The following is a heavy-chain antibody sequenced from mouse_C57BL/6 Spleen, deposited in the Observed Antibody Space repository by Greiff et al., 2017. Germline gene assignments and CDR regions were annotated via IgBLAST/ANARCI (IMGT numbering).Heavy chain of an antibody. Sequence: EVQLVESGGGLVQPGGSLKLSCAASGFTFSDYYMYWVRQTPEKRLVWVAYISNGGGSTYYPDTVKGRFTISSDNAKNTLYLQMSRLKSEDTAMYYCARQGGSRTGDYWGQGTTLTVSS. V-gene: IGHV5-12*01. D-gene: IGHD1-1*01. CDR1: GFTFSDYY. CDR3: ARQGGSRTGDY. J-gene: IGHJ2*01. CDR2: ISNGGGST.